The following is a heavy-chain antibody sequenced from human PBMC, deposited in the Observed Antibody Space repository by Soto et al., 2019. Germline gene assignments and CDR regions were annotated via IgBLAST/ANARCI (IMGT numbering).Heavy chain of an antibody. CDR2: LLRSGSSA. CDR1: GFTFRNYA. CDR3: AKDAISGDGIWLMDS. V-gene: IGHV3-23*01. D-gene: IGHD4-17*01. Sequence: QPGGSLRLSCAASGFTFRNYAMTWARQASGKGLEWVSSLLRSGSSAYYADSVGGRFTISSDTSANSLYPQMDNLRAEDTAIYYCAKDAISGDGIWLMDSWGQGTVVTVSS. J-gene: IGHJ5*02.